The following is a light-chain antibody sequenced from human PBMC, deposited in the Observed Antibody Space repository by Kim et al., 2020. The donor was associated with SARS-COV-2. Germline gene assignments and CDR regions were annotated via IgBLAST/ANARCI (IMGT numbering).Light chain of an antibody. CDR1: SSGVGDYNY. CDR3: SSYTTSSTYV. Sequence: GQSITISGTGTSSGVGDYNYVSWYQQHPGKAPKLIIYDVSKRPSGVSNRFSGSKSGNTASLTISGLQAEDEADYYWSSYTTSSTYVFGTGTKVTV. J-gene: IGLJ1*01. V-gene: IGLV2-14*04. CDR2: DVS.